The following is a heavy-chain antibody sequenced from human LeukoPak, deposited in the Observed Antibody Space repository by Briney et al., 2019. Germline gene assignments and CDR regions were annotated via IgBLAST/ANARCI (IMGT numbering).Heavy chain of an antibody. J-gene: IGHJ5*02. Sequence: GGSLRLSCAASGFTFSSYWMNWVRQAPGKGLEWVAAISGAGGGTYYGDSVRGRFTISRDNSKNTLYLQMSSLRAEDTAVYYCANRAVTGYISPWGQGTLVTVSS. V-gene: IGHV3-23*01. CDR3: ANRAVTGYISP. D-gene: IGHD6-13*01. CDR1: GFTFSSYW. CDR2: ISGAGGGT.